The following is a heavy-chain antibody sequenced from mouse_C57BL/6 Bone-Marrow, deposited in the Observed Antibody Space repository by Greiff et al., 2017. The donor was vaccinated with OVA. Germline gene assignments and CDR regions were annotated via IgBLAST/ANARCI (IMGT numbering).Heavy chain of an antibody. CDR1: GYAFTSYW. Sequence: LVESGAELVKPGASVEISCKASGYAFTSYWLNWVKQRPGKGLEWIGHIYPGDGDTNYNGKFKGKATLTVDKSSSTAYMQLRRLTAEDSASYFCARGYFWGQGTTLTVSS. CDR2: IYPGDGDT. V-gene: IGHV1-80*01. J-gene: IGHJ2*01. CDR3: ARGYF.